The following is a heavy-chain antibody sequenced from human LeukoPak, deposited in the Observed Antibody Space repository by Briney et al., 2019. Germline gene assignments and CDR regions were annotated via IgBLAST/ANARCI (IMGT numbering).Heavy chain of an antibody. CDR2: MNPNSGYT. V-gene: IGHV1-8*01. J-gene: IGHJ6*02. D-gene: IGHD2-2*01. Sequence: ASVKVSCKASGYTFTNYDINWVRQATGQGLEWMGWMNPNSGYTGYAQKFQGRFTMTRNTSISTAYMELSSLRSEDTAVYYCARGAVISATMGYYGMDVWGQGTTVSVSS. CDR1: GYTFTNYD. CDR3: ARGAVISATMGYYGMDV.